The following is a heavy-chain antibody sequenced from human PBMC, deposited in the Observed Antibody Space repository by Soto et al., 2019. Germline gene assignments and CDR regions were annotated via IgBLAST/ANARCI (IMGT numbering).Heavy chain of an antibody. V-gene: IGHV4-34*01. CDR1: GESFNDYF. D-gene: IGHD3-10*01. CDR2: IDQTGRT. J-gene: IGHJ6*02. Sequence: QVQLQQWGAGLLKPSETLSLTCAVSGESFNDYFWSWIRQPPGKGLEWIGEIDQTGRTNYNPSLKSRVIMSVDTSKNQFSLNLSSVTAADTAMYYCARGVGSGRDYGLDVWGQGTTVTVS. CDR3: ARGVGSGRDYGLDV.